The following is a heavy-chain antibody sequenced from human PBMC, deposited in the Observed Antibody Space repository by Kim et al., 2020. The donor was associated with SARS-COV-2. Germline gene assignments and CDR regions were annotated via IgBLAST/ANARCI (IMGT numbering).Heavy chain of an antibody. Sequence: ASVKVSCKTSGYTFTGYYMHWVRQAPGQGLEWMGWINPNSGGTNYAQKFQGRVTMTRDTSISTAYMELSRLRSDDTAVYYCACLTFVRTYGSGCYPRWFDPWGQGTLVTVSS. V-gene: IGHV1-2*02. J-gene: IGHJ5*02. CDR3: ACLTFVRTYGSGCYPRWFDP. CDR1: GYTFTGYY. D-gene: IGHD3-10*01. CDR2: INPNSGGT.